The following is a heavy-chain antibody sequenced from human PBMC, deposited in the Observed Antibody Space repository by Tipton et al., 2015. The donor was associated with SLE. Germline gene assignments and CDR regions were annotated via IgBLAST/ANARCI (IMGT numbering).Heavy chain of an antibody. CDR2: IYHSGST. CDR3: ARATNAEGVFDY. V-gene: IGHV4-39*07. J-gene: IGHJ4*02. Sequence: TLSLTCTVSDGSIRSTNYYWGWIRQPPGKGLEWIGSIYHSGSTYYNPSLKSRVTISVDTSKNQFSLKLSSVTAADTAVYYCARATNAEGVFDYWGQGTLVTVSS. CDR1: DGSIRSTNYY. D-gene: IGHD2-2*01.